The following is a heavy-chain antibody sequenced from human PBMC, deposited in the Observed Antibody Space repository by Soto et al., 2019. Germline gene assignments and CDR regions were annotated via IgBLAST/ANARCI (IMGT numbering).Heavy chain of an antibody. CDR1: GGSVSSGSYY. CDR3: ARDGGWDGAQTGVDY. V-gene: IGHV4-61*01. D-gene: IGHD3-16*01. J-gene: IGHJ4*02. CDR2: IYYSGST. Sequence: KTSETLSLTCTVSGGSVSSGSYYWSWIRQPPGKGLEWIGYIYYSGSTNYNPSLKSRVTISVDTSKNQFSLKLSSVTAADTAVYYCARDGGWDGAQTGVDYWGQGTLVTVSS.